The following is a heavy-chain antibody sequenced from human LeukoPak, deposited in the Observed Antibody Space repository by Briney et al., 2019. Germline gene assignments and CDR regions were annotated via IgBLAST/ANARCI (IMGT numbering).Heavy chain of an antibody. Sequence: GGSLRLSCAASGFTFSSYGMHWVRQAPGKGLEWVAFIRYDGSNKYYADSVKGRFTISRDNSKNTLYLQMNSLRAEDTAVYYCAKDLQGSYYRYYYYYMDVWGKGTTVTVSS. V-gene: IGHV3-30*02. J-gene: IGHJ6*03. CDR1: GFTFSSYG. CDR3: AKDLQGSYYRYYYYYMDV. CDR2: IRYDGSNK. D-gene: IGHD1-26*01.